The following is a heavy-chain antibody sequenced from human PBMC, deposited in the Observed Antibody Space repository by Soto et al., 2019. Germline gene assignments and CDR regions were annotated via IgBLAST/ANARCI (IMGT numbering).Heavy chain of an antibody. D-gene: IGHD2-15*01. CDR2: MNPNSGNT. CDR1: GYTFTSYD. J-gene: IGHJ5*02. Sequence: ASVKVSYKASGYTFTSYDINWVRQATGQGLEWTGWMNPNSGNTGYAQKFQGRVTMTRSTSISTAYMELSSLRSEDTAVYYCARVVETGWFDPWGQGTLVTVSS. V-gene: IGHV1-8*01. CDR3: ARVVETGWFDP.